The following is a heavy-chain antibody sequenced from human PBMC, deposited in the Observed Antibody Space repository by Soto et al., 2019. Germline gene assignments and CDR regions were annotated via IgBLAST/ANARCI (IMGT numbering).Heavy chain of an antibody. CDR1: GFTFRIYW. J-gene: IGHJ6*03. D-gene: IGHD6-13*01. Sequence: RLSWEASGFTFRIYWMHWVLKEQRKGLVWVSRIISDGSSTSYADSVKGRFTLSRDNAKNTLYPQMNSLSAEDTAVYYGAAGICARWNYLDALVKRSTVTVTS. CDR3: AAGICARWNYLDA. CDR2: IISDGSST. V-gene: IGHV3-74*01.